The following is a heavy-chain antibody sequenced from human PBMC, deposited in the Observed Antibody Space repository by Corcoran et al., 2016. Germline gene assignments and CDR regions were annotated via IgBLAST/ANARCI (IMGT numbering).Heavy chain of an antibody. CDR2: IYPGDSDT. V-gene: IGHV5-51*01. CDR1: GYSFTSYW. J-gene: IGHJ6*02. D-gene: IGHD3-10*01. CDR3: ARHAYYYGSGSYYNGEILDV. Sequence: EVQLVQSGAEVKKPGESLKISCKGSGYSFTSYWIGWVRQMHGKGLEWMGIIYPGDSDTRYSPSFQGQVTISADKSISTAYLQWSSLKASDTAMYYCARHAYYYGSGSYYNGEILDVWGQGTTVTVSS.